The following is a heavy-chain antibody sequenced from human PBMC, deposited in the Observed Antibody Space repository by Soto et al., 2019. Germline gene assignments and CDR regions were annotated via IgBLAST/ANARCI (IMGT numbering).Heavy chain of an antibody. CDR2: IKQDGSEK. V-gene: IGHV3-7*01. J-gene: IGHJ5*02. Sequence: GGSLRLSCAASGFTFSSYWMSWVRQAPGKGLEWVANIKQDGSEKYYVDSVKGRFTISRDNAKNSLYLQMNSLRAEDTAVYYCARTGFSQLPIPADWFDPWGQGTLVTVSS. CDR3: ARTGFSQLPIPADWFDP. D-gene: IGHD2-2*01. CDR1: GFTFSSYW.